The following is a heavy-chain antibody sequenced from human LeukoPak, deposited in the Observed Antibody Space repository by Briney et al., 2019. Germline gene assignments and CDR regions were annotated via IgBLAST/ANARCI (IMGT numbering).Heavy chain of an antibody. Sequence: GGSLRLSCAASGFTFSTYTMHWVRQAPGKGLEWVAVISYDGSNNYYADSVKGRFTVSRDNSKNTLYLQMNSLRVEDTAIYYCARILYYFDYWGQGTLVTVSS. CDR1: GFTFSTYT. D-gene: IGHD2-8*02. J-gene: IGHJ4*02. CDR3: ARILYYFDY. CDR2: ISYDGSNN. V-gene: IGHV3-30-3*01.